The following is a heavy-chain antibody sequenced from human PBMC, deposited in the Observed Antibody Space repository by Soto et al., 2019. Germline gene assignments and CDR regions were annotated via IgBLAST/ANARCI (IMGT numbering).Heavy chain of an antibody. Sequence: QVQLVQSGAEVKKPGSSVKVSCKASGGTFSSYAISWVRQAHGQGLEWMGVIIPIFGTANYAQKFQGRVTITADEYTSTAYMELSSLRSEDTAVYYCARGSASYDYYGMDVWGQGTTVTVSS. CDR1: GGTFSSYA. CDR2: IIPIFGTA. J-gene: IGHJ6*02. V-gene: IGHV1-69*12. CDR3: ARGSASYDYYGMDV.